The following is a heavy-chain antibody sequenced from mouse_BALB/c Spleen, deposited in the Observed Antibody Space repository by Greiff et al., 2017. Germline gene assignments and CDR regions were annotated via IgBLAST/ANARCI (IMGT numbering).Heavy chain of an antibody. Sequence: EVKLVESGGGLVQPGGSLKLSCAASGFTFSSYGMSWVRQTPDKRLELVATINSNGGSTYYPDSVKGRFTISRDNAKNTLYLQMSSLKSEDTAMYYCAREDYGNYEGDYWGQGTSVTVSS. CDR1: GFTFSSYG. CDR3: AREDYGNYEGDY. V-gene: IGHV5-6-3*01. D-gene: IGHD2-1*01. J-gene: IGHJ4*01. CDR2: INSNGGST.